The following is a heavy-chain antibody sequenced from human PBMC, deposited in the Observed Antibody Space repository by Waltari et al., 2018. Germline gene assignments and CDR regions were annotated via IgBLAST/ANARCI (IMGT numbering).Heavy chain of an antibody. CDR3: AREGSVVRYYGSGSYNYYGMDV. Sequence: QVQLQESGPGLVKPSQTLSLTCTVSGGSLSSGDYYWSWIRQPHGTGPAGIGYIYYSGSTYYNPSLKSRVTISVDTSKNQFSLKLSSVTAADTAVYYCAREGSVVRYYGSGSYNYYGMDVWGQGTTVTVSS. CDR2: IYYSGST. J-gene: IGHJ6*02. D-gene: IGHD3-10*01. CDR1: GGSLSSGDYY. V-gene: IGHV4-30-4*08.